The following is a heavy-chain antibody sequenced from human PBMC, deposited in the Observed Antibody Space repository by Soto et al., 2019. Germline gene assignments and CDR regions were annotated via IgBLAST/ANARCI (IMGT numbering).Heavy chain of an antibody. CDR2: IYWNDDK. CDR1: GFSLSTSGVG. V-gene: IGHV2-5*01. Sequence: QITLKESGPPLVKPTQPLTLTCTFSGFSLSTSGVGVGWIRQPPGKALEWLALIYWNDDKRYSPSLKSRLTITKDTSKNQVVLTMTNMDPVDTATYYCAHGAAAAIPYNWFDPWGQGTLVTVSS. D-gene: IGHD2-2*01. J-gene: IGHJ5*02. CDR3: AHGAAAAIPYNWFDP.